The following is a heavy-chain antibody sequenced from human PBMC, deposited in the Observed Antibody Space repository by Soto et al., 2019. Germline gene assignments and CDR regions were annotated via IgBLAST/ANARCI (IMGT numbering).Heavy chain of an antibody. CDR2: IGGGGSVT. J-gene: IGHJ5*02. CDR1: GFTFSSYA. Sequence: GGSLRLSCAASGFTFSSYAMSWVRQAPGKGLEWVSVIGGGGSVTYYADSVKGRFTISRDNSKSTLYLQMNSLRGEDTAIYYCISRDNSAYVAWGQGTLVTVSS. CDR3: ISRDNSAYVA. V-gene: IGHV3-23*01. D-gene: IGHD5-12*01.